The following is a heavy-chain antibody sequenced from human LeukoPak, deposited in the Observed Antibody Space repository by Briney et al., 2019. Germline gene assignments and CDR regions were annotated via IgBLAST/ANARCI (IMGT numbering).Heavy chain of an antibody. Sequence: GGTLRLSCAASGFTFRTFGMHWVRQAPGKGLEWVAVIWYDGSKKYYADSVKGRFTISRDNSKNTLALQMNSLRVEDTALYYCARGNSRNSSWYDYWGRGNLVTVSS. CDR2: IWYDGSKK. CDR1: GFTFRTFG. V-gene: IGHV3-33*01. J-gene: IGHJ4*02. D-gene: IGHD6-13*01. CDR3: ARGNSRNSSWYDY.